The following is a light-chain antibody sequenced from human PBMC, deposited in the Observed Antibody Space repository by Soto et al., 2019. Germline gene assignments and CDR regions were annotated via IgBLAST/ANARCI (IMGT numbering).Light chain of an antibody. CDR3: NSYRSSSTRYV. V-gene: IGLV2-14*03. CDR1: SSDVGGYNY. Sequence: QSALTQAASVTGFPGQSITISCTGTSSDVGGYNYVSWYQQHPGRAPKLLIYDVSNRPSGVSNRFSGSKSGNTASLTISGLQAEDEADYYCNSYRSSSTRYVFGSGTKVTVL. J-gene: IGLJ1*01. CDR2: DVS.